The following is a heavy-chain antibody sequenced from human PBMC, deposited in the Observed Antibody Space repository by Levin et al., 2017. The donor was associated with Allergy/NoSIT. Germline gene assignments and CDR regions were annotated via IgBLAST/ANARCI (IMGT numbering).Heavy chain of an antibody. J-gene: IGHJ3*02. CDR3: AHEVVDTGGLDI. D-gene: IGHD1-26*01. CDR2: ITPSSGSA. V-gene: IGHV1-46*01. CDR1: GYTLSNYY. Sequence: GESLKISCKASGYTLSNYYIHWVRQAPGQGLEWMGIITPSSGSATYAQKFQGRVTMTSDTSTNTIYMDLSSLRSDDTAVYYCAHEVVDTGGLDIWGQGTMVTVSS.